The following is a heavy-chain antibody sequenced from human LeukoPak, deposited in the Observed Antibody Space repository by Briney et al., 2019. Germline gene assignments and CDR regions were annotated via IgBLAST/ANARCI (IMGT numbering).Heavy chain of an antibody. CDR1: GFTFSNYW. CDR2: INSDGSST. J-gene: IGHJ4*02. Sequence: GGSLRLSCVASGFTFSNYWMHWVRQAPGKGLVWVSRINSDGSSTRYADSVKGRFTISRDNAKNTLSLQMNSLRAEDTAVYKCARLKGYCRGGSCYSYYFEYWGQGALVTVSS. CDR3: ARLKGYCRGGSCYSYYFEY. V-gene: IGHV3-74*01. D-gene: IGHD2-15*01.